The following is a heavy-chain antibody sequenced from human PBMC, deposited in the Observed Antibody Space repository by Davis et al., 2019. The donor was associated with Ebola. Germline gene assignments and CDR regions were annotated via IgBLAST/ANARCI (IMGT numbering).Heavy chain of an antibody. CDR1: GGSISTNY. J-gene: IGHJ4*02. V-gene: IGHV4-59*12. CDR2: IYHSGST. CDR3: ARGRYSYGYFDY. Sequence: SETLSLTCTVSGGSISTNYWSWIRQPPGKGLGWIGTIYHSGSTYYNPSLESRVTISLDTSKNQFSLKLSSVTAADTAVYYCARGRYSYGYFDYWGQGTLVTVSP. D-gene: IGHD5-18*01.